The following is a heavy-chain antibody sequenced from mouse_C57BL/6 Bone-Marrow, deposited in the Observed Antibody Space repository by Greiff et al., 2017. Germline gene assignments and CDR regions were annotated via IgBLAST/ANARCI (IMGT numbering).Heavy chain of an antibody. CDR1: GYSITSGYY. CDR3: AREGDYYGSSPRGYFDV. J-gene: IGHJ1*03. V-gene: IGHV3-6*01. Sequence: EVQLQQSGPGLVKPSQSLSLTCSVTGYSITSGYYWYWIRQFPGNQPEWMGYISYDGSNNYNPSLKNRISITRDTSKNQFFLKLNSVTTEDTATYYCAREGDYYGSSPRGYFDVWGTGTTVTVSS. D-gene: IGHD1-1*01. CDR2: ISYDGSN.